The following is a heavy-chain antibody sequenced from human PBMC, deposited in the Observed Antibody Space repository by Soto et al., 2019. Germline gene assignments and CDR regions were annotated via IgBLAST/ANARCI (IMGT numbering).Heavy chain of an antibody. D-gene: IGHD1-26*01. J-gene: IGHJ4*02. CDR3: ARAAVGAQTAFDY. CDR1: GFTFSSYG. V-gene: IGHV3-33*01. CDR2: IWYDGSNK. Sequence: PGGSLRLSCAASGFTFSSYGMHWVRQAPGKGLEWVAVIWYDGSNKYYADSVKGRFTISRDNSKNTLYLQMNSLRAEDTAVYYCARAAVGAQTAFDYWGQGTLVTVSS.